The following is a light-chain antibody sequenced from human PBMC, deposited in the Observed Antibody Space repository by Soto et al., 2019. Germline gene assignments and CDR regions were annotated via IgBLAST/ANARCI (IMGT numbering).Light chain of an antibody. Sequence: QSALTQPPSASGSPGQSVTISCTGTSSDVGGYDYVSWYQQRPGKAPHFIIYGVNKRPSGVPDRFSGSKSGNTASLTVSGHQAEDEADYYCSSYAGNNKYVFGTGPQLTVL. CDR3: SSYAGNNKYV. J-gene: IGLJ1*01. CDR2: GVN. V-gene: IGLV2-8*01. CDR1: SSDVGGYDY.